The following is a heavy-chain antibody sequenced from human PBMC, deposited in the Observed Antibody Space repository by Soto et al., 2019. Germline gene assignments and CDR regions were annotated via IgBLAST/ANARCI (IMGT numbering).Heavy chain of an antibody. D-gene: IGHD1-1*01. CDR1: GYTFTTYG. CDR2: ISAHNGNT. CDR3: ARGRYGDY. Sequence: QVHLVQSGAEVKRPGASVKVSCKGSGYTFTTYGITWVRQAPGQGLEWVGWISAHNGNTNYGQKLQGRVTVTRDTSTSTAYMELRSLRSDDTAVYYCARGRYGDYWGQGALVTVSS. V-gene: IGHV1-18*01. J-gene: IGHJ4*02.